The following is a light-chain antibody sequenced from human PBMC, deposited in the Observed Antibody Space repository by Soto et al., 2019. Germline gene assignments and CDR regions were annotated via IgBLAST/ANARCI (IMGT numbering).Light chain of an antibody. V-gene: IGLV2-11*01. CDR2: DVS. J-gene: IGLJ2*01. CDR3: CSYAGSYVV. CDR1: SSDVGGYNY. Sequence: QSALTQPRSVSGSPGQSXTISCTGTSSDVGGYNYVSWYQQHPGKAPKLMIFDVSKRPSGVPDRFSGSKSGNTASLTISGLQAEDEADYYCCSYAGSYVVFGGGTKLTVL.